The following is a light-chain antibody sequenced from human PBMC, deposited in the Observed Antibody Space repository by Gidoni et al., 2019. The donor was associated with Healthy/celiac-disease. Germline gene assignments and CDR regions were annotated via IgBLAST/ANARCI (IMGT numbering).Light chain of an antibody. CDR2: DAS. Sequence: EIVLTQSTATLSLSPGERATLSCRASQSVSSYLAWYQQKPGQAPRLLIYDASNRATGTPARFSGSGSGTEFTLTISSIEPEDFAVYYWQQRSNWPPITFGQGTRLEIK. V-gene: IGKV3-11*01. CDR3: QQRSNWPPIT. CDR1: QSVSSY. J-gene: IGKJ5*01.